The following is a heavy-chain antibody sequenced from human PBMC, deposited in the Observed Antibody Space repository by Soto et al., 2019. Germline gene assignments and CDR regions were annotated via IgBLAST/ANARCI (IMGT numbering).Heavy chain of an antibody. CDR1: GFTVSSNY. CDR2: IYSGGST. CDR3: ARDRSTIYAFDI. J-gene: IGHJ3*02. D-gene: IGHD3-3*01. V-gene: IGHV3-66*01. Sequence: GGSLRLSCAASGFTVSSNYMSWVRQAPGKGLEWVSVIYSGGSTYYADSVKGRFTISRDNSKNTLYLQMNSLRAEDTAVYYCARDRSTIYAFDIWGQGTMLTVSS.